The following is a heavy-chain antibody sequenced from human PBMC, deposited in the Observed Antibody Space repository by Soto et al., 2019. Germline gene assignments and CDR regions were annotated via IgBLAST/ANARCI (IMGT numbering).Heavy chain of an antibody. CDR3: ARGPDRSGFYLFDY. D-gene: IGHD3-22*01. V-gene: IGHV1-69*13. CDR1: GGTFSNYA. J-gene: IGHJ4*02. Sequence: GASVKVSCKASGGTFSNYAISWVRQAPGQGPEWMGGIIPISGTTNYAQKFQGRVTITADESMTTAYMELSSLRYEDTAVYYCARGPDRSGFYLFDYWGQGIRVTVPQ. CDR2: IIPISGTT.